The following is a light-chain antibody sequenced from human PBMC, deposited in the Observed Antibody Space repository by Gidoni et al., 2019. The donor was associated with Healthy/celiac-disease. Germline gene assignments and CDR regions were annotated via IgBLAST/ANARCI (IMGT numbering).Light chain of an antibody. V-gene: IGKV3-11*01. CDR3: QQRSNWGYT. CDR1: QSVSSY. J-gene: IGKJ2*01. CDR2: DAS. Sequence: EIVLTQSPATLSLSPGERATLPCRASQSVSSYLAWYLIYDASNRATGIPARFSGSGSGTDFTLTISSLEPEDFAVYYCQQRSNWGYTFGQXTKLEIK.